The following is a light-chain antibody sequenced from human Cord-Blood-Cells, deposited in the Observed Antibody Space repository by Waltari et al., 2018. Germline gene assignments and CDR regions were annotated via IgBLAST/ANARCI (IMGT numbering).Light chain of an antibody. V-gene: IGKV1-39*01. Sequence: DIQMTQSPSSLSASVGDRVTLTCRASQSINSYLNWYQQKPGKAPKLLIYASSSLQSGVPSRFSGSGSETDFTLTISSLQPEDFATYYGQQSYSTPYSFGQGTKLEIK. CDR3: QQSYSTPYS. CDR2: ASS. CDR1: QSINSY. J-gene: IGKJ2*03.